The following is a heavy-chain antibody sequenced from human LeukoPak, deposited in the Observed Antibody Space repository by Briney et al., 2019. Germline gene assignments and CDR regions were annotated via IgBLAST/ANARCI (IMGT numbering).Heavy chain of an antibody. D-gene: IGHD6-13*01. CDR2: IYYSGST. Sequence: PSETLSLTCTVSGGSISSYYWSWIRQPPGKGLEWIGYIYYSGSTNYNPSLKSRVTISVDTSKNQFSLKLSSVTAADTAVYYCARPRGVAAAGTKAFDIWGQGTMVTVSS. CDR1: GGSISSYY. V-gene: IGHV4-59*12. CDR3: ARPRGVAAAGTKAFDI. J-gene: IGHJ3*02.